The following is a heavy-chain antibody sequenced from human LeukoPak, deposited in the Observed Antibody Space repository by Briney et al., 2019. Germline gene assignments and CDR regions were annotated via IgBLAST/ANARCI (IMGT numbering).Heavy chain of an antibody. CDR2: IKSDGSDA. Sequence: PAGSLRLSCVASGFTFSRYWMHWVRQAPGEGLVWVSRIKSDGSDATYADSVKGRFTMSRDNTKNTLYLQMNGLRAEDTAVYYCARDVNYRFDYWGQGTLVTVSS. D-gene: IGHD4-11*01. CDR3: ARDVNYRFDY. V-gene: IGHV3-74*01. J-gene: IGHJ4*02. CDR1: GFTFSRYW.